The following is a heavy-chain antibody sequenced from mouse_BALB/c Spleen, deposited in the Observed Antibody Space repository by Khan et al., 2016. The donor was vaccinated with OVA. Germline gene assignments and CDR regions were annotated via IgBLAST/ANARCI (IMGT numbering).Heavy chain of an antibody. V-gene: IGHV1S137*01. CDR2: ISTYYDDA. D-gene: IGHD1-1*01. CDR1: GYTFTDYA. Sequence: QVQLKQSGAELVRPGVSVKISCKGSGYTFTDYAMHWVKQSHTKSLEWIGVISTYYDDASYNQKFKGKATMTIDKSSSTAYLELARLTSEDSAIYDCARKYYGTRNAMDYRGQGTAVSVAS. J-gene: IGHJ4*01. CDR3: ARKYYGTRNAMDY.